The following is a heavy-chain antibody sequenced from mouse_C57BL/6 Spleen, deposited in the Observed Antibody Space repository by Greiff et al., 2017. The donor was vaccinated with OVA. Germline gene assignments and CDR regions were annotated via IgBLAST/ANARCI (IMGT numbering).Heavy chain of an antibody. CDR3: AVYYDYDYYAMDY. CDR1: GYTFTSYW. CDR2: IYPGSGST. V-gene: IGHV1-55*01. J-gene: IGHJ4*01. D-gene: IGHD2-4*01. Sequence: QVQLKQPGAELVKPGASVKMSCKASGYTFTSYWITWVKQRPGQGLEWIGDIYPGSGSTNYNEKFKSKATLTVDTSSSTAYMQLSSLTSEDSAVYDCAVYYDYDYYAMDYWGQGTSVTVSS.